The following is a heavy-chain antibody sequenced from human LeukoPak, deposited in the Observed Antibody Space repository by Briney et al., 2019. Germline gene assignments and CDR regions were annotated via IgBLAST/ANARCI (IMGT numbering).Heavy chain of an antibody. J-gene: IGHJ5*02. D-gene: IGHD4-17*01. CDR2: IYHRGNT. CDR3: ASSPDDYGDYAAGNWFDP. CDR1: GVSISSSDYF. V-gene: IGHV4-39*01. Sequence: PSEPLSLTCSVSGVSISSSDYFCGWIRQPPGKGLEWIGNIYHRGNTYYNSSLKSRVTISVDTSKNQFSLKLTSVIAADTAVYYCASSPDDYGDYAAGNWFDPWGQGTLVTVSS.